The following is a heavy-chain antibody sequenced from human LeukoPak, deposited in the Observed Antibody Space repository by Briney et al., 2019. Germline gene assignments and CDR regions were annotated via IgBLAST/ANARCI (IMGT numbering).Heavy chain of an antibody. V-gene: IGHV1-18*01. Sequence: ASVKVSCKASGYTLTSYGISWVRQAPGQGLEWMGWISAYNGNTNYAQKLQGRVTMTTDTSTSTAYMEVRSLRSDDTAVYFCARVEGPSIFGVIDYWGQGTLVTISS. D-gene: IGHD3-3*01. CDR3: ARVEGPSIFGVIDY. CDR1: GYTLTSYG. J-gene: IGHJ4*02. CDR2: ISAYNGNT.